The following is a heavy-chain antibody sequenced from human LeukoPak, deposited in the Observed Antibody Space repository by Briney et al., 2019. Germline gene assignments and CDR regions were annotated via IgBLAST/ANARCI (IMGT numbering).Heavy chain of an antibody. CDR3: ARDRTDYGDYGNWFDP. Sequence: SETLSLTCTVSGGSISSYYWSWIRQPPGKGLEWIGEINHSGNTNYNPSLKSRVTISVDTSKNQFSLKLSFVTAADTAVYYCARDRTDYGDYGNWFDPWGQGTLVTVSS. CDR2: INHSGNT. D-gene: IGHD4-17*01. V-gene: IGHV4-34*01. J-gene: IGHJ5*02. CDR1: GGSISSYY.